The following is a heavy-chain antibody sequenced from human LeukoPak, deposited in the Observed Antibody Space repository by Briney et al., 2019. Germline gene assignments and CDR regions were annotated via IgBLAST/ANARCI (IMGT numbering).Heavy chain of an antibody. CDR2: IFYSGGT. CDR1: GGSISSSSYY. Sequence: SETLSLTCTVSGGSISSSSYYWGWIRQTPGKGLEWIGNIFYSGGTYYSPSLTSRVTISLDTSRNQFSLKLNSVTAADTAVYYCAKSNGYSLVDIWGQGTMVTVSS. J-gene: IGHJ3*02. V-gene: IGHV4-39*07. D-gene: IGHD5-12*01. CDR3: AKSNGYSLVDI.